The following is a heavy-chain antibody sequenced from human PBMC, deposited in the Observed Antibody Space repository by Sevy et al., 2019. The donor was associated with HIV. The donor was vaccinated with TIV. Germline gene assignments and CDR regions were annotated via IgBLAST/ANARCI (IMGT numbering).Heavy chain of an antibody. CDR2: ISSSSYI. D-gene: IGHD3-9*01. CDR3: AREEYHDIPDP. V-gene: IGHV3-21*01. Sequence: GGSLRLSCAASGFTFSSYSMNWVRQAPGKGLEWVSSISSSSYIYYADSVKGRFTISRDNAKNSLYLQMNSLRAEDTAVYYCAREEYHDIPDPWGQGTLVTVSS. CDR1: GFTFSSYS. J-gene: IGHJ5*02.